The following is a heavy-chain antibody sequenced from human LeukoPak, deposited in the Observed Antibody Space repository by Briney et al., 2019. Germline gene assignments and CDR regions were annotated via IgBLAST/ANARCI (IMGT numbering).Heavy chain of an antibody. CDR1: GGSISSSSYY. J-gene: IGHJ4*02. CDR3: ARVVPPNMIVGPINY. D-gene: IGHD3-22*01. Sequence: SETLSLTCTVSGGSISSSSYYWGWIRQPPGKGLEWIGSIYHSGSTYYNPSLKSRVTISVDTSKNQFSLKLSSVTAADTAVYYCARVVPPNMIVGPINYWGQGTLVTVSS. V-gene: IGHV4-39*07. CDR2: IYHSGST.